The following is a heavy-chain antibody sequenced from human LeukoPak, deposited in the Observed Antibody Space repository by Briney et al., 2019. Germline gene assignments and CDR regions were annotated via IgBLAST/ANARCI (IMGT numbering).Heavy chain of an antibody. Sequence: SETLSLTCTVSGGSISSYYWSWIRQPPGKGLEWIGYIYHSGSTTYNPSLKSRVTISIDTSKNQFSLKLSSVTAADTAIYYCARGGSRATRGLGVVYYYYMDVWGKGTTVTVSS. J-gene: IGHJ6*03. V-gene: IGHV4-59*01. CDR3: ARGGSRATRGLGVVYYYYMDV. D-gene: IGHD2-21*01. CDR1: GGSISSYY. CDR2: IYHSGST.